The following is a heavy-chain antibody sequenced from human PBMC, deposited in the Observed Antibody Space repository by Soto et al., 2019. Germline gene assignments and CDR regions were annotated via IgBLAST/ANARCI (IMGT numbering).Heavy chain of an antibody. J-gene: IGHJ4*02. D-gene: IGHD2-2*03. CDR3: ARDGYCSSTSCSQTYYFDY. Sequence: QVQLVQSGAEVKKPGASVKVSCKASGYTFTSYYMHWVRQAPGQGLEWMGIINPSGGSTSYAQKFQGRVTMTRDTSTSTVYMELSSLRSEDTAVYYCARDGYCSSTSCSQTYYFDYWGQGTLVTVSS. CDR1: GYTFTSYY. CDR2: INPSGGST. V-gene: IGHV1-46*01.